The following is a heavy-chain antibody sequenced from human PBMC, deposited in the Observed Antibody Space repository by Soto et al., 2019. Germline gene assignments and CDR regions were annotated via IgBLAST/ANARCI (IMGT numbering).Heavy chain of an antibody. CDR1: GGSISSSSYY. V-gene: IGHV4-39*01. CDR3: ARQGVPAAKAIYGMDV. J-gene: IGHJ6*02. Sequence: SETLSLTCTVSGGSISSSSYYWGWVRQPPGKWRAWIGHIRHTGSTYYHPSLKSRVTISVHTSKNQFSLKLSSVTAADTAVYYCARQGVPAAKAIYGMDVWGQGTTVT. D-gene: IGHD2-2*01. CDR2: IRHTGST.